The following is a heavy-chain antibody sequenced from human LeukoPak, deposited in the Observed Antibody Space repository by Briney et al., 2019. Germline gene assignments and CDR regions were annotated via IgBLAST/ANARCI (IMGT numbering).Heavy chain of an antibody. V-gene: IGHV4-31*03. CDR2: IYYSGST. J-gene: IGHJ4*02. D-gene: IGHD5-12*01. Sequence: PSQTLSLTCTVSGGSISSGGYYWSWSRQHPGKGLEWIGYIYYSGSTYYNPPLKSRVTISVDTSKNQFSLKLSSVTGADTAVYYCARGRGDSGYETIIDYWGQGTLVTVSS. CDR3: ARGRGDSGYETIIDY. CDR1: GGSISSGGYY.